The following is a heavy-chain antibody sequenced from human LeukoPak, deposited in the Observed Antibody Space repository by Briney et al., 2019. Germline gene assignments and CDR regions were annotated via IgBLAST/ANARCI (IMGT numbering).Heavy chain of an antibody. Sequence: LPGGSLRLSCAASGLTFSSYAMHWVRQAPGKGLEGVAVISYDGSNKYYADSVKGRFTISRDNSKNTLYLQMNSLRAEDTAVYYCARALPDGTEYFQHWGQGTLVTVSS. CDR2: ISYDGSNK. CDR3: ARALPDGTEYFQH. V-gene: IGHV3-30-3*01. J-gene: IGHJ1*01. D-gene: IGHD1-26*01. CDR1: GLTFSSYA.